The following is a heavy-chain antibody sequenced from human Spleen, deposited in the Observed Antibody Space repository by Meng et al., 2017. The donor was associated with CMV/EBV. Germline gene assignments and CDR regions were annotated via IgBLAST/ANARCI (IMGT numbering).Heavy chain of an antibody. Sequence: GGSLRLSCAASGFTFSSYAMHWVRQAPGKGLEWVAVISYDGSNKYYADSVKGRFTISRDNSKNTLYRQMNSLRADDTAVYYCAIGMYDILSGYLTAWGQGTLVTVSS. CDR3: AIGMYDILSGYLTA. J-gene: IGHJ5*02. CDR1: GFTFSSYA. D-gene: IGHD3-9*01. CDR2: ISYDGSNK. V-gene: IGHV3-30-3*01.